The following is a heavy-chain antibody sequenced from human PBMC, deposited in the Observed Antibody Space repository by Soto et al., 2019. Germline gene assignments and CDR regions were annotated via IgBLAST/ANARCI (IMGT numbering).Heavy chain of an antibody. D-gene: IGHD3-10*01. CDR3: AKDLVPPVDYYGSGSYPLHFDY. CDR1: GFTFSSYG. V-gene: IGHV3-30*18. CDR2: ISYDGSNK. Sequence: GGSLRLSCAASGFTFSSYGMHWVRQAPGKGLEWVAFISYDGSNKYYADSVKGRFTISRDNSKNTLYLQMNSLRAEDTAVYYCAKDLVPPVDYYGSGSYPLHFDYWGQGTLVTVSS. J-gene: IGHJ4*02.